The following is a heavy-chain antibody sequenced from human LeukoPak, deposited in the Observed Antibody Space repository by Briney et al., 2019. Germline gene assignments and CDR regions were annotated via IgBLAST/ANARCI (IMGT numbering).Heavy chain of an antibody. Sequence: GGSLRLSCAASGFTFSSYAMSWVRQAPGKGLEWVSAISGSGGSTYYADSVKGRFTISRDDAENSLYLQMNSLRDEDTALYYCARNPLLTSGWYRGDYYFDNWGQGTLVTVSS. CDR3: ARNPLLTSGWYRGDYYFDN. D-gene: IGHD6-19*01. CDR1: GFTFSSYA. J-gene: IGHJ4*02. CDR2: ISGSGGST. V-gene: IGHV3-23*01.